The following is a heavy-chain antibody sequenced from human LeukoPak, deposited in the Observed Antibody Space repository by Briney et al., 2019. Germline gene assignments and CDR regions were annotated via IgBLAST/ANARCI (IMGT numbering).Heavy chain of an antibody. CDR3: ARAITYDSGGWGAFDI. CDR2: IDNSGST. J-gene: IGHJ3*02. D-gene: IGHD3-22*01. CDR1: GGSISSYY. V-gene: IGHV4-59*01. Sequence: PSETLSLTCTVSGGSISSYYWSWIRQPPGKGLEWIGYIDNSGSTKYNPSLKRRVTISVDTSENQFSLKLKSVSAADTAVFFCARAITYDSGGWGAFDIWGQGTMVTVSS.